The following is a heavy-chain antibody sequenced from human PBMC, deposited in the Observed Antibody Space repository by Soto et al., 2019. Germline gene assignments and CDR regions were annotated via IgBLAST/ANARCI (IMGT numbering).Heavy chain of an antibody. CDR3: ARFSGSGFYTLGY. V-gene: IGHV1-3*01. D-gene: IGHD3-22*01. J-gene: IGHJ4*02. CDR1: GYTFTSYA. CDR2: INAGNGNT. Sequence: ASVKVSCKASGYTFTSYAMHWVRQAPGQRLEWMGWINAGNGNTKYSQKFQGRVTITRDTSASTAYMELRSLRSDDMAVYYCARFSGSGFYTLGYWGQGTLVTVSS.